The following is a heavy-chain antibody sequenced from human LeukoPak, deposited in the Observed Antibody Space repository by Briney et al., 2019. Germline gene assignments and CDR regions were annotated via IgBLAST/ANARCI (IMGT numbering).Heavy chain of an antibody. J-gene: IGHJ4*02. V-gene: IGHV4-30-4*01. D-gene: IGHD3-10*01. CDR1: GGSISSSNW. Sequence: PSGTLSLTCAVSGGSISSSNWWSWIRQPPGKGLEWIGYIYYSGSTYYNPSLKSRVTISVDTSKNQFSLKLSAVTAADTAVYYCARDLRFGTFDYWGLGTLVTVSS. CDR2: IYYSGST. CDR3: ARDLRFGTFDY.